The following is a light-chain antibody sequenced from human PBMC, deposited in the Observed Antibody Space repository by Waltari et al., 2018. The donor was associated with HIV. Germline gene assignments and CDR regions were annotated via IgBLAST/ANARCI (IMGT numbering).Light chain of an antibody. CDR1: SGHSSYV. V-gene: IGLV4-69*01. CDR3: QTWGTGIVV. J-gene: IGLJ2*01. Sequence: QLVLTQSPSASASLGASVKLTCTLSSGHSSYVIAWHQQQPKKGPRYLMKLNSDGSHFKGDVIPDPFSGSIAGAERYLTISSLQSEDEADYYCQTWGTGIVVFGGGTRLTVL. CDR2: LNSDGSH.